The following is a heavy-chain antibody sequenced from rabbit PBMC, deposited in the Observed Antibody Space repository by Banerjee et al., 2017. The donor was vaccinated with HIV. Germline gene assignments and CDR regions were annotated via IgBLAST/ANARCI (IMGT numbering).Heavy chain of an antibody. V-gene: IGHV1S45*01. Sequence: QEQLEESGGDLVKPEGSLTLTCTASGFSFSYSYWICWVRQAPGKGLEWIACINAVTGKAVYASWAKGRITFSKTSSTTVTLQMTSLTAADTATYFCARDSGSSFSSYGMDLWGPGTLVTVS. CDR3: ARDSGSSFSSYGMDL. J-gene: IGHJ6*01. CDR2: INAVTGKA. CDR1: GFSFSYSYW. D-gene: IGHD8-1*01.